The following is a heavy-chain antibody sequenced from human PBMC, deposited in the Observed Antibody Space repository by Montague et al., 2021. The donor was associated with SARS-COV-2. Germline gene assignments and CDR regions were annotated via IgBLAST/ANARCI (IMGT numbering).Heavy chain of an antibody. CDR2: MHFTGKT. CDR1: GDSITNHY. Sequence: SETLSLTCSVSGDSITNHYWSWIRQPAGKGLELIGRMHFTGKTNFSPFFSSRLTMSADTSKNQFSLKLTSVTAADTAISFCARDRFDFGAGRQGTIDFWGQGTLVTVSS. V-gene: IGHV4-4*07. J-gene: IGHJ4*02. CDR3: ARDRFDFGAGRQGTIDF. D-gene: IGHD3-10*01.